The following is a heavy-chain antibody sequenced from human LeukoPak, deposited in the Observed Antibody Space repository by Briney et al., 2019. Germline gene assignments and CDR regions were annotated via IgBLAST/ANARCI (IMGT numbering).Heavy chain of an antibody. V-gene: IGHV3-23*01. D-gene: IGHD5-12*01. CDR3: AGEEDSGYDYDY. Sequence: SAISGSGGSTYYADSVKGRFTISRDNSKNTLYRQMNSLRAEDTAVYYCAGEEDSGYDYDYWGQGTLVTVSS. J-gene: IGHJ4*02. CDR2: ISGSGGST.